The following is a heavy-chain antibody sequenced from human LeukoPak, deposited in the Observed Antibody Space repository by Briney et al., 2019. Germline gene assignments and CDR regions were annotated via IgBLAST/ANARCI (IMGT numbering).Heavy chain of an antibody. V-gene: IGHV1-8*01. J-gene: IGHJ6*03. CDR2: MNPNSGNT. CDR3: ARAVAGYYYYYMDV. CDR1: GYTFTSYD. Sequence: GASVKVSCKASGYTFTSYDINWVRQATGQGLEWMGWMNPNSGNTGYAQKFQGRVTMTRNTSISTAYMELSSLRSEDTAVYYCARAVAGYYYYYMDVWGKGTTVTVSS. D-gene: IGHD6-19*01.